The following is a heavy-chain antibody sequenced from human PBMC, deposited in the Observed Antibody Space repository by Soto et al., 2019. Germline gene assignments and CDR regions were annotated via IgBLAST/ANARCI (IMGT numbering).Heavy chain of an antibody. CDR2: ISWDGGST. V-gene: IGHV3-43*01. CDR1: GFTFDDYT. CDR3: AKDIGSGYLDAFDI. D-gene: IGHD3-22*01. Sequence: GGSLRLSCAASGFTFDDYTMHWVRQAPRKGLEWVSLISWDGGSTYYADSVKGRFTISRDNSKNSLYLQMNSLRTEDTALYYCAKDIGSGYLDAFDIWGQGTMVTVSS. J-gene: IGHJ3*02.